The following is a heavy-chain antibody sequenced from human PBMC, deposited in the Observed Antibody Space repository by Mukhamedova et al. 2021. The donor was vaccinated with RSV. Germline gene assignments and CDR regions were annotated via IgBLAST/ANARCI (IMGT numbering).Heavy chain of an antibody. CDR2: ISGSGGST. Sequence: VRQAPGKGLEWVSAISGSGGSTYYADSVKGRFTISRDNSKNTLYLQMNSLRAEDMAVYYCAEITMIGQLFFDYWGQGTLVTVSS. D-gene: IGHD3-22*01. V-gene: IGHV3-23*01. J-gene: IGHJ4*02. CDR3: AEITMIGQLFFDY.